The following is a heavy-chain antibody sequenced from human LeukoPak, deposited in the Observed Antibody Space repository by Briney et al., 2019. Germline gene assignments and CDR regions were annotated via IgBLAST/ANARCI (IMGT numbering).Heavy chain of an antibody. Sequence: GGSLRLSCAASEFTFSRNAMGWVRQAAGKGLEWVSAINGSGNRTYYADSVKGRFTISRDNSKNTLYLQMNSLRAEDTAVYFCAKAPFNRRYCSSTSCLERDAFDIWGQGTMVTVSS. CDR1: EFTFSRNA. V-gene: IGHV3-23*01. CDR3: AKAPFNRRYCSSTSCLERDAFDI. J-gene: IGHJ3*02. D-gene: IGHD2-2*01. CDR2: INGSGNRT.